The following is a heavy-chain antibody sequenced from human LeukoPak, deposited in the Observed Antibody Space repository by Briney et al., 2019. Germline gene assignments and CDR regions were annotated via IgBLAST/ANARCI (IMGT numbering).Heavy chain of an antibody. CDR2: ISYDGSNK. J-gene: IGHJ4*02. D-gene: IGHD3-9*01. CDR3: ARGWEYYDILTGYYNSDY. CDR1: GFTFSSYA. Sequence: GGSLRLSCAASGFTFSSYAMHWVRQAPGKGLEWVAVISYDGSNKYYADSVKGRFTISRDNSKNTLYLQMNSLRAEDTAVYYCARGWEYYDILTGYYNSDYWGQGTLVTVSS. V-gene: IGHV3-30-3*01.